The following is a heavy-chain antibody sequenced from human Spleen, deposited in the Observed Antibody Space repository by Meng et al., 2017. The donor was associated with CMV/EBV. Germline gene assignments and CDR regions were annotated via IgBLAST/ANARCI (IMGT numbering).Heavy chain of an antibody. D-gene: IGHD5-24*01. CDR3: ATKERRDGYNH. CDR2: ISAYNGNT. CDR1: GYTFTSYG. V-gene: IGHV1-18*01. Sequence: SCKASGYTFTSYGISWVRQAPGQGLEWMGWISAYNGNTNYAQKLKGRVTMTTDTSTSTAYMELRSLRSDDTAVYYCATKERRDGYNHWGQGTLVTVSS. J-gene: IGHJ4*02.